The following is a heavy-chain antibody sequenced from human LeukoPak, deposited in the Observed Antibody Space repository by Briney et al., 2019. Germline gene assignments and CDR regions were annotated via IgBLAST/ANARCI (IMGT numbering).Heavy chain of an antibody. Sequence: GGSLRLSCAASGFTFSSYAMSWVPQAPGKGLEWVSAISGSGGSTYYADSVKGRFTIFRDNSKNTLYLQMNSLRAEDTAVYYCAKDPVNGYSSGWYSLPFDYWGQGTLVTVSS. CDR2: ISGSGGST. D-gene: IGHD6-19*01. CDR3: AKDPVNGYSSGWYSLPFDY. V-gene: IGHV3-23*01. CDR1: GFTFSSYA. J-gene: IGHJ4*02.